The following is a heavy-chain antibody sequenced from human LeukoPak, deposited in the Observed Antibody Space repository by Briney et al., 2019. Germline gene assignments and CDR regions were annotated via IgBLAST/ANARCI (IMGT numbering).Heavy chain of an antibody. D-gene: IGHD4-17*01. CDR3: ARDYADYVGYFFFDY. CDR1: GFTFNNYG. Sequence: GGSLRLSCAASGFTFNNYGMNWVRQAPGKGLEWVSSMGVGGETTYYADSAKGRFTISRDNSQNTLYLQMNSLRAEDTAAYYCARDYADYVGYFFFDYWGQGTLVTVSS. CDR2: MGVGGETT. J-gene: IGHJ4*02. V-gene: IGHV3-23*01.